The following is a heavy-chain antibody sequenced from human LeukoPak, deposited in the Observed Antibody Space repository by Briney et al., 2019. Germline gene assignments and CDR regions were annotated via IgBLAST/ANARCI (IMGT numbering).Heavy chain of an antibody. V-gene: IGHV3-66*01. Sequence: GGSLRLSCAASEFSVGSNYMTWVRRAPGKGLEWVSLIYSGGSTYYADSVKGRFTISRDNSKNTLYLQMNSLRAEDTAVYYCARGSFVDILTGYPVNYFDYWGQGTLVTVSS. CDR1: EFSVGSNY. CDR3: ARGSFVDILTGYPVNYFDY. CDR2: IYSGGST. J-gene: IGHJ4*02. D-gene: IGHD3-9*01.